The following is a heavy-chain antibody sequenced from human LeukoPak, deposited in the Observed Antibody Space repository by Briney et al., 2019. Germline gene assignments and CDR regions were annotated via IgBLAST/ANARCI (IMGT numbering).Heavy chain of an antibody. Sequence: PGRSLRLSCAGSGFTFSDYAMHWVRQAPGKGLEWVALISYDGDNKYNAESVKGRFTIPRDNAKNTLYLQMNSLRAEDTAVYYCARDTHSCFDYWGHGAPVTVSS. CDR2: ISYDGDNK. CDR3: ARDTHSCFDY. V-gene: IGHV3-30*07. D-gene: IGHD2-15*01. CDR1: GFTFSDYA. J-gene: IGHJ4*01.